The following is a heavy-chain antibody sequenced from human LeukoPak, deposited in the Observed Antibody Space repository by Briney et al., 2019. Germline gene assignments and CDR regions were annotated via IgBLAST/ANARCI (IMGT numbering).Heavy chain of an antibody. CDR1: GYTFTSYY. CDR2: INPSGGST. J-gene: IGHJ5*02. D-gene: IGHD2-2*01. V-gene: IGHV1-46*01. CDR3: ARDVVVPAAVAAWFDP. Sequence: ASVKVSCKASGYTFTSYYMHWVRQAPGQGLEWMGIINPSGGSTSYAQKFQGRVTMTRDTSTSTAYMELSSLRSEDTAVYYCARDVVVPAAVAAWFDPWGQGTLVTVSS.